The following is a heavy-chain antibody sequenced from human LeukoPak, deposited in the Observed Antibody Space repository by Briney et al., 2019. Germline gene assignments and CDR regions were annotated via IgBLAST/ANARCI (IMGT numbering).Heavy chain of an antibody. D-gene: IGHD2-15*01. CDR1: GYTFTSYG. J-gene: IGHJ4*02. CDR3: ARDNLAAIAGWGLDY. Sequence: ASVKVSCKASGYTFTSYGISWVRQAPGQGLEWMGWISAYNGNTYYAPNLQGRVTMTTDTSTSIAYMELRSLRSDDMAVYYCARDNLAAIAGWGLDYWGQGTLVTVSS. CDR2: ISAYNGNT. V-gene: IGHV1-18*03.